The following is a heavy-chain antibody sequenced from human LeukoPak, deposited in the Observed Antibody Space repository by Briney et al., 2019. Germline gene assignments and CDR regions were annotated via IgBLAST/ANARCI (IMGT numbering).Heavy chain of an antibody. D-gene: IGHD6-6*01. J-gene: IGHJ4*02. V-gene: IGHV3-33*01. CDR2: IWYDGSNK. Sequence: GGSLRLSCAASGFTFSSLGMHWVRQAPDKGLEWLAVIWYDGSNKYYAESVKGRFTISRDNAKNTLYLQMNSRRAEDTAVYYCARDRSIASDYWGQGTLVTVSS. CDR3: ARDRSIASDY. CDR1: GFTFSSLG.